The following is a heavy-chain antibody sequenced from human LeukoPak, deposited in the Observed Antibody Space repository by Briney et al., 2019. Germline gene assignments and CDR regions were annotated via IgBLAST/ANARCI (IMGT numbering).Heavy chain of an antibody. CDR2: TRNKANGYTT. V-gene: IGHV3-72*01. Sequence: GGSLRLSCAASGFILSDYYMDWVRHAPGKGLEWVGQTRNKANGYTTEYAASVKGRFTISRDDSKNSLYLQMNSLKTEDTAVYYCARLTRGDGGYYNDYWGQGTLVTVSS. J-gene: IGHJ4*02. CDR1: GFILSDYY. D-gene: IGHD5-24*01. CDR3: ARLTRGDGGYYNDY.